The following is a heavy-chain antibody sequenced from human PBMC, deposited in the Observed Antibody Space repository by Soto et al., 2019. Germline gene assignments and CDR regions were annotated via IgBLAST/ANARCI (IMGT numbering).Heavy chain of an antibody. D-gene: IGHD3-22*01. CDR2: ISKDGISQ. CDR1: GFTFSAYV. CDR3: ATEDYSSGHAGTFQH. V-gene: IGHV3-30-3*01. Sequence: QVQLVESGGGVVQAGRSLRLSCAASGFTFSAYVMHWVRQAPGKGLELVPAISKDGISQHYPDSVKSRFTISRDNSKNTLYVQMDTLRDEDTAVYYCATEDYSSGHAGTFQHWGPGTLVTVSS. J-gene: IGHJ1*01.